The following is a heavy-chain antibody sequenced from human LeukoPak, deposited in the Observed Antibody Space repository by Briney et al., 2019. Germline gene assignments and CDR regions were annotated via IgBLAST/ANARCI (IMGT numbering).Heavy chain of an antibody. CDR2: ISYDGSNK. J-gene: IGHJ6*02. Sequence: GRSLRLSCAASGFTFSSYAMHWVRQAPGKGLEWVAVISYDGSNKYYADSVKGQFTISRDNSKNTLYLQMNSLRAEDTAVYYCAREIAVAGSYGMDVWGQGTTVTVSS. CDR1: GFTFSSYA. CDR3: AREIAVAGSYGMDV. D-gene: IGHD6-19*01. V-gene: IGHV3-30-3*01.